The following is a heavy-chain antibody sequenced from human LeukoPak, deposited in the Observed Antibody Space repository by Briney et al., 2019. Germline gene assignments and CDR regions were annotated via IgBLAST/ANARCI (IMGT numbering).Heavy chain of an antibody. J-gene: IGHJ4*02. CDR2: ITPIFGAA. Sequence: GASVTVSCTASGGTFSMFTISWVRQAPGQGFEWMGGITPIFGAANFAQKFQGRVSITADESTSTAFMELSSLRSEDTAVYYCAREWGLESSGYYYAYWGQGTLVTVSS. D-gene: IGHD3-22*01. CDR1: GGTFSMFT. V-gene: IGHV1-69*13. CDR3: AREWGLESSGYYYAY.